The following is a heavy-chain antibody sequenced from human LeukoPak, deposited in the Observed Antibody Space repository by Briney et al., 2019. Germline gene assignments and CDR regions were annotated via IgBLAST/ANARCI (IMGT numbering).Heavy chain of an antibody. CDR3: TTDRYSSGWRPLGY. Sequence: GGSLRLSCAASGFTFSNAWMSWVRQAPGKGLEWVGRIKSKTDGGTTDYAAPVKGRFTISRDDSKNTLYLQMKSLKTEDTAVYSCTTDRYSSGWRPLGYWGQGTLVTVSS. D-gene: IGHD6-19*01. CDR2: IKSKTDGGTT. V-gene: IGHV3-15*01. CDR1: GFTFSNAW. J-gene: IGHJ4*02.